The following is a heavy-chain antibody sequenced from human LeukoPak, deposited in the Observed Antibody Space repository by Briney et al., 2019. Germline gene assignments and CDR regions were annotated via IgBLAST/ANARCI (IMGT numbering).Heavy chain of an antibody. J-gene: IGHJ4*02. V-gene: IGHV4-31*03. CDR3: ARDQGGYGSLDN. Sequence: SQTLSLICTVSGGSISSGGYYWSWIRQHPGKGPEWIGNTHYSGGTYGNPSLKSRATMSVDTSKNQFSLRLTSVTAADTAVYYCARDQGGYGSLDNWGQGTLVTVSS. D-gene: IGHD5-12*01. CDR2: THYSGGT. CDR1: GGSISSGGYY.